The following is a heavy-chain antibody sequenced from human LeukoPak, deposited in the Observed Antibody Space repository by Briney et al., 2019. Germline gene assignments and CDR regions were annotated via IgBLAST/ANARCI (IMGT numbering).Heavy chain of an antibody. Sequence: SVKVSCKASGGTFSSYAISWVRQAPGQGLEWMGGIIPIFGAANYAQKFQGRVTITTDESTSTAYMELSSLRSEDTAVYYCARDGRSGSYYRLDYWGQGTLVTVSS. CDR2: IIPIFGAA. J-gene: IGHJ4*02. CDR1: GGTFSSYA. CDR3: ARDGRSGSYYRLDY. V-gene: IGHV1-69*05. D-gene: IGHD1-26*01.